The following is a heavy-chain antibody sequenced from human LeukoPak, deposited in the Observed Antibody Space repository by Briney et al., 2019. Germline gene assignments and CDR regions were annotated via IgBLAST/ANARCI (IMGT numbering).Heavy chain of an antibody. J-gene: IGHJ5*02. CDR1: GGSFSGYY. D-gene: IGHD1-1*01. CDR3: ARVSGATGTISQNWFDP. CDR2: ISYSWST. Sequence: PSETLSLTCAVYGGSFSGYYWSWIRQPPGKGLESIGYISYSWSTNYNPSLKSRVTLSLDRSKNQVYLTLTSVTTADTAVYYCARVSGATGTISQNWFDPWGQGTPVTVSS. V-gene: IGHV4-34*11.